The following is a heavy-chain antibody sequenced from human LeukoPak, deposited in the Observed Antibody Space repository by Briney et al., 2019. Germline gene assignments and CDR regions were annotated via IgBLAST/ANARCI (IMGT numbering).Heavy chain of an antibody. V-gene: IGHV1-8*01. CDR1: GYTFTSYD. CDR2: MNPNSGNT. D-gene: IGHD3-3*01. Sequence: GASVKVSCKASGYTFTSYDINWVRQATGQGLEWMGWMNPNSGNTGYAQKFQGRVTMPRNTSISTAYMELSSLRSEDTAVYYCARGLKRIRYDFWSGLKEYYYYYMDVWGKGTTVTVSS. CDR3: ARGLKRIRYDFWSGLKEYYYYYMDV. J-gene: IGHJ6*03.